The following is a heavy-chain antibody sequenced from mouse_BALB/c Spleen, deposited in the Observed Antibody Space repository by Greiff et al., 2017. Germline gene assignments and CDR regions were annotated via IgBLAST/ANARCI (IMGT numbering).Heavy chain of an antibody. J-gene: IGHJ2*01. V-gene: IGHV5-6-5*01. CDR2: ISSGGST. Sequence: EVQGVESGGGLVKPGGSLKLSCAASGFTFSSYAMSWVRQTPEKRLEWVASISSGGSTYYPDSVKGRFTISRDNARNILYLQMSSLRSEDTAMYYCASSYYDYVGYWGQGTTLTVSS. CDR3: ASSYYDYVGY. D-gene: IGHD2-4*01. CDR1: GFTFSSYA.